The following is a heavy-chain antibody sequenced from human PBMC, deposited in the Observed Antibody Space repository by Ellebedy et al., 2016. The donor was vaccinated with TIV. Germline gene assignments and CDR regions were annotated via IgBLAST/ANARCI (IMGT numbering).Heavy chain of an antibody. D-gene: IGHD7-27*01. Sequence: PGGSLRLSCAASGFTVSGDYMSWVRQAPGKGLEWVSIMDAGGNTHYPDPVKGRFTVSRDNSKNTLYLQMNSLRAEDTAMYYCARDNKLGDTWGFDRWGQGTLVTVSS. CDR2: MDAGGNT. J-gene: IGHJ4*02. V-gene: IGHV3-53*01. CDR1: GFTVSGDY. CDR3: ARDNKLGDTWGFDR.